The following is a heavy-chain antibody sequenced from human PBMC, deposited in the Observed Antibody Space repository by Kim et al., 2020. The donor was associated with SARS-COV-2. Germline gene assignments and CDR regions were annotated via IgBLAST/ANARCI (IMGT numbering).Heavy chain of an antibody. D-gene: IGHD1-26*01. Sequence: SETLSLTCAVYGGSFSGYYSSWIRQPPGKGLEWIGEINHSGSTNYNPSLKSRVTISVDTSKNQFSLKLSSVTAADTAVYYCAREAQFGGSYHYWGQGTLVTVSS. CDR3: AREAQFGGSYHY. CDR1: GGSFSGYY. J-gene: IGHJ4*02. CDR2: INHSGST. V-gene: IGHV4-34*01.